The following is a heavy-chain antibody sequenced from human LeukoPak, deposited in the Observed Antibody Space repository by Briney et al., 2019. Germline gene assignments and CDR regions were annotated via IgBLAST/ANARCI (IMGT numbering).Heavy chain of an antibody. V-gene: IGHV3-21*04. CDR2: ISSSSSYV. D-gene: IGHD2-15*01. CDR3: TKDTSAGGADY. J-gene: IGHJ4*02. CDR1: GFTFSSYS. Sequence: TSGGSLRLSCAASGFTFSSYSMNWVSQAPGKGLEWVSSISSSSSYVYYADSVKGRFTISRDNAKNSLYLQMNSLRVEDTALYYCTKDTSAGGADYWGQGTLVTVSP.